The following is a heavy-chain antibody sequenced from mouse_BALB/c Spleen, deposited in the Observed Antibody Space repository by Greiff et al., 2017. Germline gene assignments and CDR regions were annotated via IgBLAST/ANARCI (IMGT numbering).Heavy chain of an antibody. Sequence: VQLQQSGAELARPGASVKMSCKASGYTFTSYTMHWVKQRPGQGLEWIGYINPSSGYTNYNQKFKDKATLTADKSSSTAYMQLSSLTSEDSAVYYCSRNPGSSHIFADWGQGTLVTVSA. CDR1: GYTFTSYT. CDR2: INPSSGYT. CDR3: SRNPGSSHIFAD. V-gene: IGHV1-4*01. D-gene: IGHD1-1*01. J-gene: IGHJ3*01.